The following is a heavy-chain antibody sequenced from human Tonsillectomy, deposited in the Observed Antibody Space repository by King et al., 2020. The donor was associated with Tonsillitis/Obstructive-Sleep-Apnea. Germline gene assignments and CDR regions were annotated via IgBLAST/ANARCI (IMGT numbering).Heavy chain of an antibody. D-gene: IGHD3-3*01. V-gene: IGHV4-4*02. CDR1: GGSISSINW. Sequence: VQLQESGPGLVKPSGTLSLTCAVSGGSISSINWWSWVRQPPGKGLEWIGEIYHSGSTNYNPSLKSRVTISVDKSKNQFSLKLGSVTAADTAVYYCARVERDDFWSGYRGDWFDPWGQGTLVTVSS. J-gene: IGHJ5*02. CDR2: IYHSGST. CDR3: ARVERDDFWSGYRGDWFDP.